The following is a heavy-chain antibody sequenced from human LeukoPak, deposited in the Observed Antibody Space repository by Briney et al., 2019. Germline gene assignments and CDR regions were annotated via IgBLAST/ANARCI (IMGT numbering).Heavy chain of an antibody. V-gene: IGHV1-46*01. CDR1: GYTFTSYY. CDR2: INPSDGST. CDR3: ASASSGYWGAFDI. J-gene: IGHJ3*02. Sequence: GASVKVSCKASGYTFTSYYMHWVRQAPGQGLEWMGIINPSDGSTSYAQKFQGRVTMTRDTSTSTVYMELSSLRSEDTAVYYCASASSGYWGAFDIWGQGTMVTVSS. D-gene: IGHD3-22*01.